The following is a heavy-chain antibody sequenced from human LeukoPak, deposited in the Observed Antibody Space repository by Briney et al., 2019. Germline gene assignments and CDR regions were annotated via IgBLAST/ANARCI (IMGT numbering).Heavy chain of an antibody. CDR1: GYTFTSYG. CDR3: ARGPVVPAAIGHDAFDI. Sequence: GASVKVSCKASGYTFTSYGVSWVRQAPGQGLEWMGWISAYNGNTNYAQKLQGRVTMTTDTSTSTAYMELRSLRSDDTAVYYCARGPVVPAAIGHDAFDIWGQGTMVTVSS. CDR2: ISAYNGNT. J-gene: IGHJ3*02. V-gene: IGHV1-18*01. D-gene: IGHD2-2*01.